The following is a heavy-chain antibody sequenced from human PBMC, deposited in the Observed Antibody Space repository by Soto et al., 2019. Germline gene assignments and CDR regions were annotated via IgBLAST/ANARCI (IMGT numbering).Heavy chain of an antibody. CDR3: ARDFLTVTTPNSDY. D-gene: IGHD4-17*01. CDR1: GYTFTSYG. CDR2: ISAYNGNT. V-gene: IGHV1-18*01. J-gene: IGHJ4*02. Sequence: ASVKVSCKASGYTFTSYGISWVRQAPGQGLEWMGWISAYNGNTNYAQKLQGRVTMTTDTSTSTAYMELRSLRSDDTAAYYCARDFLTVTTPNSDYCGQGTLVTVSS.